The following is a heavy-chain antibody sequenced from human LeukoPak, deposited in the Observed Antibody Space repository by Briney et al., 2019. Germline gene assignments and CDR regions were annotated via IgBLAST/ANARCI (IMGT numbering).Heavy chain of an antibody. J-gene: IGHJ3*02. D-gene: IGHD1-20*01. Sequence: GGSLRLSCVASAFAVSNAGMSWVREAPAKGLGWVGNVMGDGRDENSVASARGRFAISRVKAKRSISRQMYSWGVEDTAVYSCARDSRITGTTTSGFDIWGQGTLVTVSS. V-gene: IGHV3-7*03. CDR3: ARDSRITGTTTSGFDI. CDR2: VMGDGRDE. CDR1: AFAVSNAG.